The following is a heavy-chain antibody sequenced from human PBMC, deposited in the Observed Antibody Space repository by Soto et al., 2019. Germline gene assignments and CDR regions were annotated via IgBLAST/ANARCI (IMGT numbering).Heavy chain of an antibody. CDR2: INHSGYT. Sequence: QLQLQESGSGLVKPSQTLSLTCAVSGGSISSGGYAWNWIRQPPGKGLEWIGYINHSGYTSYNPSRKRRVTRSVDKSKNQFSLKLSFVTAADTAVYYCARDSLTGNYFDPWGQGTLVTVSS. CDR3: ARDSLTGNYFDP. D-gene: IGHD1-7*01. V-gene: IGHV4-30-2*01. CDR1: GGSISSGGYA. J-gene: IGHJ5*02.